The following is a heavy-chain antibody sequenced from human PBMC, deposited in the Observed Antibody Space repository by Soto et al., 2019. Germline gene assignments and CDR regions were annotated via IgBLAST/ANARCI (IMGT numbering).Heavy chain of an antibody. CDR2: ISHRGTA. V-gene: IGHV4-31*03. CDR3: ARVSATGTRWFDP. D-gene: IGHD6-13*01. J-gene: IGHJ5*02. Sequence: SETLSLACPVSGGSISSGAYYWGWIRQHPGKGLEWIGYISHRGTAYYTPSLKSRVSLSVDPSKSQFSLNVTSLTAADTAVYYCARVSATGTRWFDPWGPGTLVTVSS. CDR1: GGSISSGAYY.